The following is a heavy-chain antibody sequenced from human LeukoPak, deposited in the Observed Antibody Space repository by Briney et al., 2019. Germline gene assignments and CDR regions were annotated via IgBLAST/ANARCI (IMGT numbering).Heavy chain of an antibody. Sequence: GGFLRLSCAASGFIFSSYWMSWVRQAPGKGLEWVATIKQDGSEKHYVDSVKGRFTISRDNAKNSLYLQMDSLRAEDTAVYYCARDKPATGGTGSHFDSWGQGTLVAVSS. CDR1: GFIFSSYW. CDR3: ARDKPATGGTGSHFDS. D-gene: IGHD1-1*01. CDR2: IKQDGSEK. V-gene: IGHV3-7*01. J-gene: IGHJ4*02.